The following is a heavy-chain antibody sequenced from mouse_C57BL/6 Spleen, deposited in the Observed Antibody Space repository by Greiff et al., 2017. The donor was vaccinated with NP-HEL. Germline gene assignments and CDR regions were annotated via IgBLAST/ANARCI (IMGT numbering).Heavy chain of an antibody. CDR1: GYSITSGYY. Sequence: DVHLVESGPGLVKPSQSLSLTCSVTGYSITSGYYWNWIRQFPGNKLEWMGYISYDGSNNYNPSLKNRISITRDTSKNQFFLKLNSVTTEDTATYYCARDEDYSTFYFDYWGQGTTLTVSS. D-gene: IGHD2-5*01. V-gene: IGHV3-6*01. CDR2: ISYDGSN. J-gene: IGHJ2*01. CDR3: ARDEDYSTFYFDY.